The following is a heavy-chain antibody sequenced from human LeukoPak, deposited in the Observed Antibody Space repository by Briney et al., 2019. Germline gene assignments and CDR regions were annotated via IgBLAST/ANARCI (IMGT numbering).Heavy chain of an antibody. CDR3: ARSDGDYIQYFDY. CDR2: IYYSGST. J-gene: IGHJ4*02. CDR1: GGSISSYY. Sequence: SETLSLTCTVSGGSISSYYWSWIRQPPGKGLEWIGYIYYSGSTNYNPSLKSRVTISVDTSKNQFSLKLSSVTAADTAVYYRARSDGDYIQYFDYWGQGTLVTVSS. D-gene: IGHD4-17*01. V-gene: IGHV4-59*01.